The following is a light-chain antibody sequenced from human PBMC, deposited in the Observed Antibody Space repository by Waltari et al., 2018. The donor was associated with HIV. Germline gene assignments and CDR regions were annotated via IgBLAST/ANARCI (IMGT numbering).Light chain of an antibody. Sequence: QSALIQPASVSGSPGQSIAVSCTGTNTDVGNYAYVSWYQHHPGEVPKLIIYDVDNRPSGVSSHFSGSKSGNTASLTISGLQADDEADYYCSSRTTRDSFVFGTGTRVTVL. J-gene: IGLJ1*01. CDR1: NTDVGNYAY. CDR3: SSRTTRDSFV. CDR2: DVD. V-gene: IGLV2-14*03.